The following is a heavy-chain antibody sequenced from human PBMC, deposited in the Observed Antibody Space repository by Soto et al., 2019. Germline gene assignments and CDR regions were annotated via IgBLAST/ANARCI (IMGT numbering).Heavy chain of an antibody. Sequence: VQLLEAGGDLVQPGGSLRLSVVASGFFLNNKPMSWVRQAPGKGLGGVSTIGGTDGDSDGVPWYEDSVKGRFTISRDSSANTLFLHMDNLRAEDSALYYCVKRGRNWGAFDFWGQGTTVVVSS. CDR3: VKRGRNWGAFDF. D-gene: IGHD7-27*01. V-gene: IGHV3-23*01. CDR2: IGGTDGDSDGVP. CDR1: GFFLNNKP. J-gene: IGHJ3*01.